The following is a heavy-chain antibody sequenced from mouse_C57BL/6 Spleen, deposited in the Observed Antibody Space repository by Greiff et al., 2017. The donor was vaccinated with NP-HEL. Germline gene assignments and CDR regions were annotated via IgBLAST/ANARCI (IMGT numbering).Heavy chain of an antibody. Sequence: QVQLQQPGAELVRPGSSVKLSCKASGYTFTSYWMHWVKQRPIQGLEWIGNIDPSDSETHYNQKFKDKATLTVDKSSSTAYMQLSSLTSEDSAVYYCARDDGKGGYFDVWGTGTTVTVSS. V-gene: IGHV1-52*01. D-gene: IGHD2-1*01. J-gene: IGHJ1*03. CDR1: GYTFTSYW. CDR3: ARDDGKGGYFDV. CDR2: IDPSDSET.